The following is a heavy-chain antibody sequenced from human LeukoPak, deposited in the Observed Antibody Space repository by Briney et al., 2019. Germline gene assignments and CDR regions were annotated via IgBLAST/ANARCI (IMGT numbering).Heavy chain of an antibody. D-gene: IGHD4-17*01. CDR3: ARVELYGDYGDY. CDR1: GGTFSSYA. J-gene: IGHJ4*02. CDR2: IIPILGIA. V-gene: IGHV1-69*04. Sequence: ASVKVSCKASGGTFSSYAISWVRQAPGQGLEWMGRIIPILGIANYAQKIQGRVTITADKSTSTAYMELSSLRSEATAVYYCARVELYGDYGDYWGQGTRVTVSS.